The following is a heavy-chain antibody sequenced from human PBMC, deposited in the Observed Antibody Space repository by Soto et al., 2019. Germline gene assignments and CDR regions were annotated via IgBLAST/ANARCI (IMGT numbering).Heavy chain of an antibody. CDR2: VSYSGTT. Sequence: TLSLTCSVSGDSISGGGYYWNWVLQLPGKGLEWIGYVSYSGTTYYNPSLMSRLTISADTSKTQFSLNLRSVTAADTAMYYCARGIGYSDSSLYFDYWGRGTLVTVSS. CDR1: GDSISGGGYY. J-gene: IGHJ4*02. D-gene: IGHD6-25*01. CDR3: ARGIGYSDSSLYFDY. V-gene: IGHV4-31*03.